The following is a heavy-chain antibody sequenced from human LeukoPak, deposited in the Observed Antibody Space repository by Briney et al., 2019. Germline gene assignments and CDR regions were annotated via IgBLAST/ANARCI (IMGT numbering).Heavy chain of an antibody. CDR2: IRSTANGYAA. CDR3: TGNYYGSGSYADFDY. V-gene: IGHV3-73*01. J-gene: IGHJ4*02. D-gene: IGHD3-10*01. CDR1: GFTFSGSA. Sequence: GGSLRLSCAASGFTFSGSALHWVRQASGKGLEWVGRIRSTANGYAAAYAASVKGRFTISRDDSKNTAYLQMDSLKTEDTAVYYCTGNYYGSGSYADFDYWGRGTLVTVSS.